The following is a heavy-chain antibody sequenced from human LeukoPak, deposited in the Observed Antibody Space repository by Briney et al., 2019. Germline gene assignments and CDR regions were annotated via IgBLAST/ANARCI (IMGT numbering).Heavy chain of an antibody. CDR1: GFTVSSNY. D-gene: IGHD1-26*01. CDR3: ARIKKSQSESYYSGFDY. V-gene: IGHV3-53*01. J-gene: IGHJ4*02. Sequence: GGSLRLSCAASGFTVSSNYMSWVRQAPGKGLEWVSVIYSGGSTYYADSVKGRFTISRDNSKNTLYLQMNSLRAEDTAVYYCARIKKSQSESYYSGFDYWGQGTLVTVSS. CDR2: IYSGGST.